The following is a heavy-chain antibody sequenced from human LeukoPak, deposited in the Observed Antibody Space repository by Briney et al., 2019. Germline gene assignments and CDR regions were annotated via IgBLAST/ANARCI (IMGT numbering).Heavy chain of an antibody. D-gene: IGHD3-10*01. Sequence: GRSLRLSCAASGFTFDDYAMHWVRQAPGKGLEWVSGISWNSGSIGYADSVKGRFTISRDNAKNSLYLQMNSLRAEDTALYYCAKGMTSGAVGLLWFGGRSGFDYWGQGTLVTVSS. CDR1: GFTFDDYA. CDR2: ISWNSGSI. CDR3: AKGMTSGAVGLLWFGGRSGFDY. J-gene: IGHJ4*02. V-gene: IGHV3-9*01.